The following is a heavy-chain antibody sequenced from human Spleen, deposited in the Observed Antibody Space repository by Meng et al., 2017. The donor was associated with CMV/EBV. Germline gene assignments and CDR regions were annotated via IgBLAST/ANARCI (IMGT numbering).Heavy chain of an antibody. V-gene: IGHV3-21*01. D-gene: IGHD3-10*01. CDR1: GFTFNTYW. CDR2: ISSSSSYI. J-gene: IGHJ6*02. Sequence: GESLKISCAASGFTFNTYWMHWVRQAPGKGLEWVSSISSSSSYIYYADSVKGRFTISRDNAKNSLYLQMNSLRAEDTAVYYCARAPSGVNYYYYYGMDVWGQGTTVTVSS. CDR3: ARAPSGVNYYYYYGMDV.